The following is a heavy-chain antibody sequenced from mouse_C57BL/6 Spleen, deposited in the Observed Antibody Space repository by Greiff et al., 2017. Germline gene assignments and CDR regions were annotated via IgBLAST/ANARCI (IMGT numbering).Heavy chain of an antibody. D-gene: IGHD2-12*01. CDR1: GYTFTGYW. Sequence: QVQLQQSGAELMKPGASVKLSCKATGYTFTGYWIEWVKQRPGHGLEWIGELLPGSGRTNYNEKFKGKATFTADTSSNTVYMQLSSLTTYDAAIYYCARRYLSPFFDYWGQGTTLTVSS. V-gene: IGHV1-9*01. J-gene: IGHJ2*01. CDR3: ARRYLSPFFDY. CDR2: LLPGSGRT.